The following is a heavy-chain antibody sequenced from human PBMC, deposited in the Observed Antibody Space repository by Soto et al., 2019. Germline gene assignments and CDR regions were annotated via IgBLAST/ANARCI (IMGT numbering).Heavy chain of an antibody. CDR3: AKVYDSSGYWFDY. V-gene: IGHV3-30*18. J-gene: IGHJ4*02. Sequence: GESLKISCAASGCTFSSYGMHWVRQAPGKGLEWVAVISYDGSNKYYADSVKGRFTISRDNSKNTLYLQMNSLRAEDTAVYYCAKVYDSSGYWFDYWGQGTLVTVSS. D-gene: IGHD3-22*01. CDR2: ISYDGSNK. CDR1: GCTFSSYG.